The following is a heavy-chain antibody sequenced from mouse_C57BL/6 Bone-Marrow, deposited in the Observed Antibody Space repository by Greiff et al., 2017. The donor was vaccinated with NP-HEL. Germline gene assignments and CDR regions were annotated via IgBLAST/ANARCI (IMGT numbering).Heavy chain of an antibody. Sequence: QVQLQQSGAELARPGASVKLSCKASGYTFTSYGISWVKQRTGQGLEWIGEIYPRSGNTYYNEKFKGKATLTADKSSSTAYMELRSLTSEDSAVYFCARASYYYGSSLAWFAYWGQGTLVNVSA. CDR3: ARASYYYGSSLAWFAY. D-gene: IGHD1-1*01. CDR1: GYTFTSYG. V-gene: IGHV1-81*01. CDR2: IYPRSGNT. J-gene: IGHJ3*01.